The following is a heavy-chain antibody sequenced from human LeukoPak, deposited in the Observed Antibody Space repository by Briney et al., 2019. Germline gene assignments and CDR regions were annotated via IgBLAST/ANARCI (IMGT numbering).Heavy chain of an antibody. CDR2: IGGGGYST. V-gene: IGHV3-23*01. D-gene: IGHD1-20*01. CDR3: AKGSINWRNYYFDQ. Sequence: GRSLRLSCAASGFTFENYAMTWVRQAPRKGLEWVSSIGGGGYSTDYADSVRGRFTISRDNSKSTLYLQMNSLRADDTAVYYCAKGSINWRNYYFDQWGQGTLVTVSS. CDR1: GFTFENYA. J-gene: IGHJ4*02.